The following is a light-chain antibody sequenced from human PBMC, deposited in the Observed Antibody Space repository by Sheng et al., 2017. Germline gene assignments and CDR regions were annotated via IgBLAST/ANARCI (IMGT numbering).Light chain of an antibody. CDR3: CSYAGSSTWV. CDR2: EGT. V-gene: IGLV2-23*01. CDR1: SSDVGNYNL. J-gene: IGLJ3*02. Sequence: QSALTQPASVSGSPGQSITISCTGTSSDVGNYNLVSWYQQHPGKAPKVMIYEGTKRPSGVSHRFSGSKSGNTASLTISGLQAEDEADYYCCSYAGSSTWVFGEGTKLTVL.